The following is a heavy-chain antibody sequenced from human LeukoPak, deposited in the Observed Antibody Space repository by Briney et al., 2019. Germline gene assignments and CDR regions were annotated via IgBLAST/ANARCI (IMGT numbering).Heavy chain of an antibody. CDR2: IIPIFGTA. Sequence: ASVKVSCKASGGTFSSYAISWVRQAPGQGLEWMGGIIPIFGTANYAQKFQGRVTITADESMSTAYMELSSLRSEDTAVYYCANLGSSRKFDYWGQGTLVTVSS. CDR3: ANLGSSRKFDY. J-gene: IGHJ4*02. CDR1: GGTFSSYA. V-gene: IGHV1-69*13. D-gene: IGHD3-10*01.